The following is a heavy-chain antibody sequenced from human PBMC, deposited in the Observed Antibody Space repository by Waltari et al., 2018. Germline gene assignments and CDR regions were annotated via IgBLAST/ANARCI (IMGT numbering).Heavy chain of an antibody. J-gene: IGHJ4*02. V-gene: IGHV4-38-2*01. Sequence: QVQLQESGPGLVKPSETLSLTCAVSGYSISSGYYWGWIRQPPGKGLEWIGGIYHRWGSYCNPSHKSRVTISVDTSKNQFSLKLSSVTAADTAVYYCAAAGGAVAGTFDYWGQGTLVTVSS. CDR1: GYSISSGYY. CDR3: AAAGGAVAGTFDY. CDR2: IYHRWGS. D-gene: IGHD6-19*01.